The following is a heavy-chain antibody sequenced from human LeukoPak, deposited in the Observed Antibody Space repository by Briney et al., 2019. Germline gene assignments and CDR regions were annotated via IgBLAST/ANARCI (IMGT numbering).Heavy chain of an antibody. D-gene: IGHD3-10*01. CDR2: INHSGST. J-gene: IGHJ4*02. CDR1: GGSFSGYY. Sequence: SETLSLTCAVYGGSFSGYYWSWIRQPPGKGLEWIGEINHSGSTNYNPSLKSRVTISVDTSKNQFSLKLSSVTAADTAVYYCARDGLWLGELLYTKPLDYWGQGTLVTVSS. V-gene: IGHV4-34*01. CDR3: ARDGLWLGELLYTKPLDY.